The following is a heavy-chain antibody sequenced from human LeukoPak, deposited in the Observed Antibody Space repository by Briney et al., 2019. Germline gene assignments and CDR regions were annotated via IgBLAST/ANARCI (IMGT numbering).Heavy chain of an antibody. Sequence: GGSLRLSCAASGLTFSSYAMSWVRQAPGKGLEWVSTISSSGGSTYYADSVKGRFTISRDNSKNTLYLQMNSLRAEDTAIYYCAKFPKSENCFDYWGQGTLITVSS. CDR3: AKFPKSENCFDY. CDR2: ISSSGGST. V-gene: IGHV3-23*01. CDR1: GLTFSSYA. D-gene: IGHD3-3*01. J-gene: IGHJ4*02.